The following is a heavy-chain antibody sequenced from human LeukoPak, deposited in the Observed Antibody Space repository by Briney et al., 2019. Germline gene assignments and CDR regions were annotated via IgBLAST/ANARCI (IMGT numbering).Heavy chain of an antibody. D-gene: IGHD5-18*01. V-gene: IGHV1-69*13. CDR2: IIPIFGTA. J-gene: IGHJ4*02. CDR3: AMRGYSYGYDY. Sequence: ASVKVSCKASGGTFSSYAISWVRQAPGQGLGWMGGIIPIFGTANYAQKFQGRVTITADESTSTAYMELSSLRSEDTAVYYCAMRGYSYGYDYWGQGTLVTVSS. CDR1: GGTFSSYA.